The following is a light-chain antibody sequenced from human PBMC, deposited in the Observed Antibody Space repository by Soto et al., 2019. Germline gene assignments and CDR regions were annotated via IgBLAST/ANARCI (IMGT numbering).Light chain of an antibody. CDR1: SSDVGGYDY. CDR2: EVT. CDR3: SSYSISTAYL. Sequence: QSVLTQPASVSGSPGQSITISCTGTSSDVGGYDYVSWYQIHPGKAPKLMVFEVTNRPSGVSYRFSGSKSGNTASLTISGLQAEDEADYFCSSYSISTAYLFGTGTKVTVL. J-gene: IGLJ1*01. V-gene: IGLV2-14*01.